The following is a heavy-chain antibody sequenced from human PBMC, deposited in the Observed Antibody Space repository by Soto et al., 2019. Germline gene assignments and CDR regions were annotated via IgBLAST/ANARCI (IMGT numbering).Heavy chain of an antibody. J-gene: IGHJ4*02. Sequence: QVQLQESGPGLVKPSETLSLTCTVSGGYISSNYWSWIRQPPGKGLEWIGYIYYSGSTNYNPSLKSRVTISVDTSKNQFSLKLSSVTAADTAVYYCARRWGRTFDYWGQGTLVTVSS. CDR1: GGYISSNY. CDR3: ARRWGRTFDY. CDR2: IYYSGST. D-gene: IGHD1-26*01. V-gene: IGHV4-59*08.